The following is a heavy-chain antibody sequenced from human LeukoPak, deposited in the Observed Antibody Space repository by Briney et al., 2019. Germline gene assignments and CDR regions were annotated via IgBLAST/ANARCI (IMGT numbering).Heavy chain of an antibody. CDR1: GFTFSSYE. D-gene: IGHD4-17*01. J-gene: IGHJ5*02. CDR2: IYSGGST. CDR3: ARTSFYGWFDP. V-gene: IGHV3-53*01. Sequence: PGGSLRLSCAASGFTFSSYEMNWVRQAPGKGLEWVSVIYSGGSTYYADSVKGRFTISRDNSKNTLYLQMNSLRAEDTAVYYCARTSFYGWFDPWGQGTLVTVSS.